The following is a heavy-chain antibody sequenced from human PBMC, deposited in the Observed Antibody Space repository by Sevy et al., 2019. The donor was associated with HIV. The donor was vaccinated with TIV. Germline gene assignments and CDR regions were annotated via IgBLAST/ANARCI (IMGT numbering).Heavy chain of an antibody. CDR1: GFTFSSYW. V-gene: IGHV3-7*01. J-gene: IGHJ4*02. CDR3: ARFEDY. CDR2: IRQDGSDK. Sequence: GGSLRLSCVASGFTFSSYWMTWVRQAPGRGLEWVANIRQDGSDKFYVDSVKGRFTISRDNAKNSLYLQMNSLRAEETAVYYCARFEDYWGQGTLVTVSS.